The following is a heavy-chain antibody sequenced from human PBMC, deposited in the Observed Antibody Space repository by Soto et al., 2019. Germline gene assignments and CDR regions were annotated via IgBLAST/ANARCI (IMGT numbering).Heavy chain of an antibody. CDR2: INPNSGGT. CDR3: ASAAVTGTAGLDF. V-gene: IGHV1-2*02. J-gene: IGHJ4*02. Sequence: GASVKVSCKACGYTFSGFYMHWVRQAPGQGLEWMGWINPNSGGTKSAEKFQGRVTMTSDTSISTAYMELSRLTSDDTAVYYCASAAVTGTAGLDFWGQGTQVTVSS. D-gene: IGHD6-19*01. CDR1: GYTFSGFY.